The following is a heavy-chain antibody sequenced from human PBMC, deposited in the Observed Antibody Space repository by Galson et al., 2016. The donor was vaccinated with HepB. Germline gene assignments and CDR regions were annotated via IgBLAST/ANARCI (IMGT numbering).Heavy chain of an antibody. D-gene: IGHD5-24*01. Sequence: SLRLSCAASGSTFSSYGMYWVRQAPGKGLEWVAVISFDGNNKYYADSVKGRFTISRDNSKNMFYLQMNSLRPEDTAVYYCAKGGLEMAWDWGQGTLVTVSS. CDR3: AKGGLEMAWD. J-gene: IGHJ4*02. V-gene: IGHV3-30*18. CDR1: GSTFSSYG. CDR2: ISFDGNNK.